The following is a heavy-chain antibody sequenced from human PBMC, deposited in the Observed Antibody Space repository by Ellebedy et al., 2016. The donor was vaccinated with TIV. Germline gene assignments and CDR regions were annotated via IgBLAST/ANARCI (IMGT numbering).Heavy chain of an antibody. D-gene: IGHD2-8*02. V-gene: IGHV3-23*01. CDR2: IGGSAYTT. J-gene: IGHJ3*02. Sequence: GESLKISCTASGFNFGGHAMKWVRQAPGKGLEWVPSIGGSAYTTHYADSVEGRFTISRDNSRNTLYLQMNSLRGEDTAVYFCAKDLRYTTGWGGALDIWGQGAMVTVSS. CDR1: GFNFGGHA. CDR3: AKDLRYTTGWGGALDI.